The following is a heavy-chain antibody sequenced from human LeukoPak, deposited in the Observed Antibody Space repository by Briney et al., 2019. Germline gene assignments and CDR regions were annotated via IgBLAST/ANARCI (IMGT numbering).Heavy chain of an antibody. CDR3: ARDLGSSSWYEGYFDY. Sequence: GGSLRLSCAASGFTFSSYAMSWVRQAPGKGLEWVSGISGSGGSTYYADSVKGRFTISRDNSKNMLYLQMNSLRAEDTAVYYCARDLGSSSWYEGYFDYWGQGTLVTVSS. CDR1: GFTFSSYA. D-gene: IGHD6-13*01. V-gene: IGHV3-23*01. CDR2: ISGSGGST. J-gene: IGHJ4*02.